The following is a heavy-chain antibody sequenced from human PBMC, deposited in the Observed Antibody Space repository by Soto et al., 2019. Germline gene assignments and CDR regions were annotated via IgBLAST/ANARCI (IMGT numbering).Heavy chain of an antibody. CDR2: IHYSGST. V-gene: IGHV4-61*01. J-gene: IGHJ6*02. CDR3: EREPFTADTGVVVAGLGEWGMDV. CDR1: GGSLSSGSSY. D-gene: IGHD2-15*01. Sequence: XTLSLTCTVSGGSLSSGSSYWIWIRQPPGEGLEWICYIHYSGSTNYNPSIKSRVTISLDTSKNQFSLKLSYVNAADTAFYYCEREPFTADTGVVVAGLGEWGMDVWGQGNTVTVS.